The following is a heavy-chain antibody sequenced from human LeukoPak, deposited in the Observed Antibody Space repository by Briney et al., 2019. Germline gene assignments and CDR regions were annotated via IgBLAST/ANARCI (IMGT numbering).Heavy chain of an antibody. CDR3: ARVYGDHQDLKYYFDY. CDR1: GYTFTSYD. D-gene: IGHD4-17*01. Sequence: ASVKVSCKASGYTFTSYDINWVRQATGQGLEWMGWMNPNSGNTGYAQEFQARVTITRNTSISTAYMELSSLRSEDTAVYYCARVYGDHQDLKYYFDYWGQGTLVTVSS. CDR2: MNPNSGNT. J-gene: IGHJ4*02. V-gene: IGHV1-8*03.